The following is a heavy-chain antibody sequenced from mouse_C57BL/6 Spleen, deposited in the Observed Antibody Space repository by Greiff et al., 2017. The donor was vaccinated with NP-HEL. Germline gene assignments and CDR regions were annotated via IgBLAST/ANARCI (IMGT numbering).Heavy chain of an antibody. Sequence: VQLQQSGAELARPGASVKMSCKASGYTFTSYTIHWVKQRPGQGLEWIGYINPSSGYTKYNQKFKDKATLTADKSSSTAYMQLSSLTSEDSAVYYCARGGTTVVDGYWGQGTTLTVSS. CDR3: ARGGTTVVDGY. CDR1: GYTFTSYT. D-gene: IGHD1-1*01. V-gene: IGHV1-4*01. J-gene: IGHJ2*01. CDR2: INPSSGYT.